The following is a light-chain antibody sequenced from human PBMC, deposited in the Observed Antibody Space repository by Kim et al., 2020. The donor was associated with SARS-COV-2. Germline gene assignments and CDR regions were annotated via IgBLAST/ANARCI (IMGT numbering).Light chain of an antibody. CDR1: GSDVGRYNL. J-gene: IGLJ3*02. CDR3: CSYAGSSTWV. Sequence: GQPDSISVPGTGSDVGRYNLVSWYQQHPGKAPKLMIYEGSKRPSGVSNRFSGSKSGNTASLTISGLQAEDEADYYCCSYAGSSTWVFGGGTKLTVL. V-gene: IGLV2-23*01. CDR2: EGS.